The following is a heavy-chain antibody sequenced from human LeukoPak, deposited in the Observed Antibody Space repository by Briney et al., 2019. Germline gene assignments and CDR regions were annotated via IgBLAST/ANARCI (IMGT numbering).Heavy chain of an antibody. CDR3: TTGISGWYTYYYYYMDV. CDR1: GFTFSGSA. D-gene: IGHD6-19*01. V-gene: IGHV3-73*01. Sequence: PGGSLRLSCAASGFTFSGSAMHWVRQASGKGLEWVGRIRSKANSYATAYAASVKGRFTISRDDSKNTLYLQMNSLKTEDTAVYYCTTGISGWYTYYYYYMDVWGKGTTVTISS. J-gene: IGHJ6*03. CDR2: IRSKANSYAT.